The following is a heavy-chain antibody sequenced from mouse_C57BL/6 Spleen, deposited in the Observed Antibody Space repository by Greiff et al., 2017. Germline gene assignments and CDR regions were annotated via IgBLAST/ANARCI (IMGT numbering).Heavy chain of an antibody. CDR2: IYPGDGDT. CDR3: ARGTTVVTRSMDY. D-gene: IGHD1-1*01. J-gene: IGHJ4*01. V-gene: IGHV1-80*01. Sequence: QVQLQQSVAELVKPGASVKISCKASGFAFSSYWMNWVKPRPGKGLEWIGQIYPGDGDTTYNGKFKGKATLTADKSSSTAYMQLSSLTSEDSAVYICARGTTVVTRSMDYWGQGTSVTVSS. CDR1: GFAFSSYW.